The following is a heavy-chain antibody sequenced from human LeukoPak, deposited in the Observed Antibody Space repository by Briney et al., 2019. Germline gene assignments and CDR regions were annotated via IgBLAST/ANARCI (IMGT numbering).Heavy chain of an antibody. CDR1: GYTFTSYY. CDR2: INPSGGST. V-gene: IGHV1-46*01. D-gene: IGHD3-3*01. CDR3: ARGRRFLVKYFDY. J-gene: IGHJ4*02. Sequence: GASVTVSFKASGYTFTSYYMHWVRQAPGQGLEWMGIINPSGGSTSYAQKFQGRVTMTRDTSTSTVYMEPSSLRSEDTAVYYCARGRRFLVKYFDYWGQGTLVTVSS.